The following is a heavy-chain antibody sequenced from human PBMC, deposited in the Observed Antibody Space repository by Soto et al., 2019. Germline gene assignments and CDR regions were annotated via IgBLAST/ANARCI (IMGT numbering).Heavy chain of an antibody. CDR1: GVSISSYF. Sequence: XGTLSLTCTVSGVSISSYFWSGIRQPPGRGLEWIGYTYHRGSTNYSPSLKSRVAISLDTSENQFSLRVNSVTAADTAVYYCARIGGYHGPLDYWGQGTPVTVSS. D-gene: IGHD3-16*02. J-gene: IGHJ4*02. CDR3: ARIGGYHGPLDY. CDR2: TYHRGST. V-gene: IGHV4-59*01.